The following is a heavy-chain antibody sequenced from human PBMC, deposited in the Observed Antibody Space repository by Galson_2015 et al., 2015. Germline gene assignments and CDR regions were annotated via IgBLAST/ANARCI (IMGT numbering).Heavy chain of an antibody. V-gene: IGHV3-9*01. CDR2: ISWNSDAI. D-gene: IGHD6-19*01. CDR1: GFTFDDYA. J-gene: IGHJ5*02. CDR3: AKGGGIAVAGTGWFDP. Sequence: SLRLSCAASGFTFDDYALRWVRQAPGKGLEWVSGISWNSDAIGYADSVKGRFTISRDNAKNSLYLQLNSLRDEDTALYYCAKGGGIAVAGTGWFDPWGQGTLVTVSS.